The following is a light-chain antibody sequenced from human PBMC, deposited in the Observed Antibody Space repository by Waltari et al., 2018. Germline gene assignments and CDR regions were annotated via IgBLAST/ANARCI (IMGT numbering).Light chain of an antibody. J-gene: IGKJ4*01. V-gene: IGKV1-39*01. CDR2: PAS. CDR3: QQSYSTPLT. Sequence: DIQMTQSPSSLSASVVDRVTITSRASQSISSYLNWYQQKPGEAPKLLIYPASSLQSGVPSRFSGSGSGTDFTLTISSLQPEDFATYYCQQSYSTPLTFGGGTKVEIK. CDR1: QSISSY.